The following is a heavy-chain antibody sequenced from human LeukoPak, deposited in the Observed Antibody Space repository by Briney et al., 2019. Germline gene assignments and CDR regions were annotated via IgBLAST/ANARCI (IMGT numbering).Heavy chain of an antibody. CDR1: GFTFSAYG. J-gene: IGHJ4*02. CDR2: FDPEDGET. D-gene: IGHD2-15*01. CDR3: AEGPPYGGFDY. V-gene: IGHV1-24*01. Sequence: ASVKVSCKTSGFTFSAYGIAWVRQAPGHGPEWMGGFDPEDGETIYAQKFQGRVTKTEDTSTDTAYMELSSLRSEDTAVYYCAEGPPYGGFDYWGQGTLVTVSS.